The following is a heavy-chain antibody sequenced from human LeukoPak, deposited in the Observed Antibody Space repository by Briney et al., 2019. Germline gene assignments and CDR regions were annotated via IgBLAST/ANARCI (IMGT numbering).Heavy chain of an antibody. CDR2: ISGSSRTT. D-gene: IGHD6-19*01. V-gene: IGHV3-48*01. CDR3: ARPTTSGLYSH. Sequence: GGSLRLSCAASGFTFSDFDLNWVRQAPGKGLEGVSYISGSSRTTYYTDSVKGRFTISRDNAKNSLYLQMNSLRAEDTAVYYCARPTTSGLYSHWRQGTMVTVSS. CDR1: GFTFSDFD. J-gene: IGHJ3*01.